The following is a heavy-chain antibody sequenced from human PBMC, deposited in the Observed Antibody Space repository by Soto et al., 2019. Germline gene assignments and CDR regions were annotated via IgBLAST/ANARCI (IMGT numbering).Heavy chain of an antibody. D-gene: IGHD4-17*01. J-gene: IGHJ6*02. Sequence: GGSLRLSCAASGFTFSSYAMSWVRQAPGKGLEWVSAISGSGGSTYYADSVKGRFTISRDNSKNTLYLQMNSLRAEDTAVHYCASGSTVTKRPYYYYYGMDVWGQGTTVTVSS. CDR3: ASGSTVTKRPYYYYYGMDV. CDR2: ISGSGGST. CDR1: GFTFSSYA. V-gene: IGHV3-23*01.